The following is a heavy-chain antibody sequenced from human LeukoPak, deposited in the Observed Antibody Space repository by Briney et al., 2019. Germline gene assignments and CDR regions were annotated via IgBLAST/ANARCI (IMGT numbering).Heavy chain of an antibody. CDR3: AKVTVDIVATTRNWFDP. J-gene: IGHJ5*02. CDR2: ISGSAGVT. D-gene: IGHD5-12*01. CDR1: GFTFSSYA. V-gene: IGHV3-23*01. Sequence: PGGSLRLSCAASGFTFSSYAMSWVRQAPGKGLEWVSGISGSAGVTYSADSVKGRFTISRDNSKNTLYLQMNSLRAEDTAVYYCAKVTVDIVATTRNWFDPWGQGTLVTVSS.